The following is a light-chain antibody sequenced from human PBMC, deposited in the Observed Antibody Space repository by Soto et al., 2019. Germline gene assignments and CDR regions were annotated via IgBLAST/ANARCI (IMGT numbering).Light chain of an antibody. Sequence: EIVLTQSPGTLSLSPGERATLSCRASQSVSSSYLAWYQQKPGQAPRLLIYGASSRATGIQARFSGSGSGTEFTLTIRSLQSEDFAVYYCKQHNNWPGTFGQGTKVDIK. V-gene: IGKV3D-15*01. CDR2: GAS. CDR1: QSVSSSY. CDR3: KQHNNWPGT. J-gene: IGKJ1*01.